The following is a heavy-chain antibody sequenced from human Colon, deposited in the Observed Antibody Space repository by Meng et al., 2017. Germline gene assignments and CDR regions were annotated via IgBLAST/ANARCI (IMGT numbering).Heavy chain of an antibody. CDR3: TSPIY. V-gene: IGHV1-3*01. J-gene: IGHJ4*02. Sequence: QVQHVESGAEVKKPGASVKVSCKASGSTLSSYAVHWVRQAPGQRLEWMGWINLGNGNTKYSQNFQGRVTITRDTSASTAYMELSSLTSEDTAVYYCTSPIYWGQGTLVTVSS. D-gene: IGHD3-9*01. CDR2: INLGNGNT. CDR1: GSTLSSYA.